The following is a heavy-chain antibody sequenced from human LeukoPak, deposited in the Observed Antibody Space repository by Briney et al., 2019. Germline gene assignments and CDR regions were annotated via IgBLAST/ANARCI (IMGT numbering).Heavy chain of an antibody. V-gene: IGHV3-30*18. CDR1: GFTFSSYG. D-gene: IGHD3/OR15-3a*01. Sequence: GGSLRLSCAASGFTFSSYGMHWARQAPGKGLEWVAVISYDGSNKYYADSVKGRFTISGDNSKNTLYLQMNSLRAEDTAVYYCAKSPLLTEDYYFDYWGQGTLVTVSS. CDR3: AKSPLLTEDYYFDY. J-gene: IGHJ4*02. CDR2: ISYDGSNK.